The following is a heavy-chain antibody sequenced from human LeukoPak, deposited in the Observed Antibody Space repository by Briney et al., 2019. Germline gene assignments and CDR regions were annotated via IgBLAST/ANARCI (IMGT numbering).Heavy chain of an antibody. D-gene: IGHD3-9*01. V-gene: IGHV1-69*06. J-gene: IGHJ4*02. Sequence: SVKVSCKASGGTFSSYAISWVRQAPGQGLEWMGGIIPIFGTANYAQKFQGRVTITADKSTSTAYMELSSLRSEDTAVYYCARGSNIYYDILTGYYMTAPFDYWGQGTLVTVSS. CDR3: ARGSNIYYDILTGYYMTAPFDY. CDR1: GGTFSSYA. CDR2: IIPIFGTA.